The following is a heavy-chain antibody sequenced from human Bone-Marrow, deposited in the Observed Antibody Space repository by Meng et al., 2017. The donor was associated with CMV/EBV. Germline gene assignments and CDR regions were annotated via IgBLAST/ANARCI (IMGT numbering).Heavy chain of an antibody. J-gene: IGHJ6*02. CDR2: ISAYNGNT. Sequence: ASVKVSCKASGYTFTSYGISWVRQAPGQGLEWMGWISAYNGNTNYAQKLQGRVTMTTDTSTSTAYMELRSLRSDDTAVYYCARDGEWELLNGQSYYNYYGIDVWGQGTTVTVSS. V-gene: IGHV1-18*01. CDR3: ARDGEWELLNGQSYYNYYGIDV. CDR1: GYTFTSYG. D-gene: IGHD1-26*01.